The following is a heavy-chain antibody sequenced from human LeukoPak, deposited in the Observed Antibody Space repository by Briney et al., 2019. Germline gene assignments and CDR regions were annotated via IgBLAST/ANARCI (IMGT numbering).Heavy chain of an antibody. CDR1: GYTFIDNY. J-gene: IGHJ2*01. D-gene: IGHD2-15*01. Sequence: GASVKVCCKASGYTFIDNYIHWLRQAPGQGLEWMGWIDPKSGDTNLAQKIRGRVTMTRETSTRTAHMELTRLTSDDTAVYYCVKGGHLSYSEYWYFDLWGRGTLVTVSS. CDR2: IDPKSGDT. CDR3: VKGGHLSYSEYWYFDL. V-gene: IGHV1-2*02.